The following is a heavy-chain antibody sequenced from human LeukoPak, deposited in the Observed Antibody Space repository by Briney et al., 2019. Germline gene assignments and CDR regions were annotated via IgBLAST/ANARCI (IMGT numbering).Heavy chain of an antibody. Sequence: PGRSLRLSCTASGFTFGDYAMSWVRQAPGKGLEWVGFIRSKAYGGTTEYAASVKGRFTISRDDSKSIAYLQMNSLKTGDTAVYYCTRVRIVVVVAATPVWDYWGQGTLVTVSS. D-gene: IGHD2-15*01. V-gene: IGHV3-49*04. J-gene: IGHJ4*02. CDR3: TRVRIVVVVAATPVWDY. CDR2: IRSKAYGGTT. CDR1: GFTFGDYA.